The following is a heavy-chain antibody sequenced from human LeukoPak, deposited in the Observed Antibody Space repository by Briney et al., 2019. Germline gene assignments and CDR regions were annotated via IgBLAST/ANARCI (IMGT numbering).Heavy chain of an antibody. CDR2: ISYDGSNK. CDR3: ARAGYNYLYYFDY. V-gene: IGHV3-30*04. D-gene: IGHD5-24*01. J-gene: IGHJ4*02. CDR1: GFTFSSYA. Sequence: GGSLRLSCAASGFTFSSYAMHWVRQAPGKGLEWVAVISYDGSNKYYADSVKGRFTISRDNSKNTLYLQMNSLRAEDTAVYYCARAGYNYLYYFDYWGQGTLVTVSS.